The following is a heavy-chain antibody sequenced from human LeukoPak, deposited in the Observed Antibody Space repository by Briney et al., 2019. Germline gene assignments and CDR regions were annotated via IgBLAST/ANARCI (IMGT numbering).Heavy chain of an antibody. CDR1: GFTFSNYV. CDR2: ISGSGGST. Sequence: GGSLRLSCAASGFTFSNYVMSWVRQAPGKGLEWVSAISGSGGSTYYADSVKGRFTISRDNSKNTLYLQMNSLRAEDTAVYYCAKDQGLPGYYYYMGVWGKGTTVTVSS. CDR3: AKDQGLPGYYYYMGV. J-gene: IGHJ6*03. D-gene: IGHD5/OR15-5a*01. V-gene: IGHV3-23*01.